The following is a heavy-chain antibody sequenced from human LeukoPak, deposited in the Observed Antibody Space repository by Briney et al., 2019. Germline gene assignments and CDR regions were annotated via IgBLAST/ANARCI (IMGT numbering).Heavy chain of an antibody. CDR3: ARGPLRVVVVAARGNWFDP. Sequence: KSSETLSLTCTVSGGSISSGGYYWSWIRQHPGKGLEWIGYIYYSGSTYYNPSLKSRVTISVDTSKNQFSLKLSSVTAADTAVYYCARGPLRVVVVAARGNWFDPWGQGTLVTVSS. CDR1: GGSISSGGYY. CDR2: IYYSGST. V-gene: IGHV4-31*03. D-gene: IGHD2-15*01. J-gene: IGHJ5*02.